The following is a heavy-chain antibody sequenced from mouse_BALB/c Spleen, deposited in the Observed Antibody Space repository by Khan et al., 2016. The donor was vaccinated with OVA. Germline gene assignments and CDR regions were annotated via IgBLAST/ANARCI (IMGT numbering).Heavy chain of an antibody. CDR3: TRWGVWFAY. V-gene: IGHV1-5*01. CDR2: FYPGNSDT. J-gene: IGHJ3*01. CDR1: GYSFTTYW. Sequence: VQLKQSGTVLARPGASVKMSCKASGYSFTTYWMHWIKQRPGQGLEWIGAFYPGNSDTNYNQKFKDKAKLTAVTSASTAYMELSSLTNEDSAVYYCTRWGVWFAYWGQGTLVTVSA.